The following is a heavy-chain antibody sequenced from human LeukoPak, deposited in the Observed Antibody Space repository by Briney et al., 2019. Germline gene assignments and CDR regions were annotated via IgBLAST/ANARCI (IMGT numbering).Heavy chain of an antibody. D-gene: IGHD3-16*02. CDR2: ISYDGSNK. CDR1: GFAFSSYA. V-gene: IGHV3-30-3*02. CDR3: AKSWGYTRPYYNYMDV. Sequence: GRSLRLSCAASGFAFSSYAMHWVRQAPGKGLEWVAVISYDGSNKYYADSVKGRFTISRDNSKNTLSLQMNGLRPEDTAVYYCAKSWGYTRPYYNYMDVWGKGTTVTVSS. J-gene: IGHJ6*03.